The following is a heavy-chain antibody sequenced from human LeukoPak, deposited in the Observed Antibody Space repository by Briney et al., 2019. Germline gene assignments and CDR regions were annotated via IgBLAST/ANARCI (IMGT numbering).Heavy chain of an antibody. V-gene: IGHV4-39*01. CDR1: GFTFSSYS. J-gene: IGHJ3*02. Sequence: GSLRLSCAASGFTFSSYSMNWIRQPPGKGLEWIGSIYYSGSTYYNPSLKSRVTISVDTSKNQFSLELSSVTAADTAVYYCARHATYYDFWSGYYSGYSLTSYDAFDIWGQGTMVTVSS. CDR2: IYYSGST. CDR3: ARHATYYDFWSGYYSGYSLTSYDAFDI. D-gene: IGHD3-3*01.